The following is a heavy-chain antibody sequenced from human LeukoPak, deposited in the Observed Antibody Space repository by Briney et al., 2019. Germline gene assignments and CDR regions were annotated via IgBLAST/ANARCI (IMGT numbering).Heavy chain of an antibody. J-gene: IGHJ4*02. D-gene: IGHD3-10*01. V-gene: IGHV3-23*01. CDR2: ISSNGGGT. CDR1: GFTFSSYS. CDR3: AKHYGSGTYYNYLDY. Sequence: GGSLRLSCAASGFTFSSYSMNWVRQAPGKGLEWVSAISSNGGGTFYADSVKGQFTISRDNSQNTLYLQMNSLRAEDTAIYYCAKHYGSGTYYNYLDYWGQGTLVTVSS.